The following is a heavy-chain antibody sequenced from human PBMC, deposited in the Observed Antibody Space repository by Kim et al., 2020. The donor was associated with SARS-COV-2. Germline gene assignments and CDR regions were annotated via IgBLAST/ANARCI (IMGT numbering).Heavy chain of an antibody. CDR3: ARDLNERNGDFNYWYFDL. CDR2: IYSGGST. CDR1: GFTVSSNY. J-gene: IGHJ2*01. Sequence: GGSLRLSCAASGFTVSSNYMSWVRQAPGKGLEWVSVIYSGGSTYYADSVKGRFTISRDNSKNTLYLQMNSLRAEDTAVYYCARDLNERNGDFNYWYFDLWGRGTLVTVSS. D-gene: IGHD4-17*01. V-gene: IGHV3-53*01.